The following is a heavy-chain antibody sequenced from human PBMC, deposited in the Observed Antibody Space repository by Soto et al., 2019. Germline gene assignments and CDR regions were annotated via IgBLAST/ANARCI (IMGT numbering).Heavy chain of an antibody. D-gene: IGHD3-9*01. V-gene: IGHV4-31*03. CDR2: MYFSGKS. CDR1: GAPLTTVGPY. J-gene: IGHJ5*02. CDR3: ARQTGPPQWWFDL. Sequence: SVTLSLTCTVFGAPLTTVGPYWTWIRQRPGMGLEWLGYMYFSGKSYYDPSLESRLTISGDYSKNQFSLSLSSVTAADTALYFCARQTGPPQWWFDLWGQGLQVTVS.